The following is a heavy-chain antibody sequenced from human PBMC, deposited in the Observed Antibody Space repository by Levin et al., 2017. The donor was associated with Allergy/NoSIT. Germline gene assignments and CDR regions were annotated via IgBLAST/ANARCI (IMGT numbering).Heavy chain of an antibody. CDR2: IRGDGGVT. Sequence: GESLKISCTASGFTFSTFWMNWVRQAPGTGLEWVANIRGDGGVTYYVDSVKGRFTISRDNSRNSLFLQMNSLRAEGTAVYYCTRDPTYFFDSGAYYDAFDIWGQGTMVTVSS. D-gene: IGHD3-22*01. CDR3: TRDPTYFFDSGAYYDAFDI. CDR1: GFTFSTFW. J-gene: IGHJ3*02. V-gene: IGHV3-7*01.